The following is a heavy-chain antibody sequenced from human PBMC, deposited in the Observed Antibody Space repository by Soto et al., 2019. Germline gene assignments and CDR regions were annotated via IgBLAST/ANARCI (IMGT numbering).Heavy chain of an antibody. CDR3: ARDLSGAYYYDSSGYDY. Sequence: QVQLVQSGAEVKKPGASVKVSCKASGYTFTSYGISWVRQAPGQGLEWMGWISGYNGNTNYAQKLQGRGTMTTDTSTSTAYMELRSVRSDDTAVYYCARDLSGAYYYDSSGYDYWGQGTLVTVSS. V-gene: IGHV1-18*01. CDR2: ISGYNGNT. D-gene: IGHD3-22*01. CDR1: GYTFTSYG. J-gene: IGHJ4*02.